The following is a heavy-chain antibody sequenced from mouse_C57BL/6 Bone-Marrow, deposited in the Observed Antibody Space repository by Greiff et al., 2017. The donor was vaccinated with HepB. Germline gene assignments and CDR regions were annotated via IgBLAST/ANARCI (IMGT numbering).Heavy chain of an antibody. CDR3: AREDAYYSNIYAMDY. CDR2: INPSNGGT. CDR1: GYTFTSYW. D-gene: IGHD2-5*01. J-gene: IGHJ4*01. Sequence: QVQLQQPGTELVKPGASVKLSCKASGYTFTSYWMHWVKQRPGQGLEWIGNINPSNGGTNYNEKFKSKATLTVDKSSSTAYMPLSSLTSEDSAVYYCAREDAYYSNIYAMDYWGQGTSVTVSS. V-gene: IGHV1-53*01.